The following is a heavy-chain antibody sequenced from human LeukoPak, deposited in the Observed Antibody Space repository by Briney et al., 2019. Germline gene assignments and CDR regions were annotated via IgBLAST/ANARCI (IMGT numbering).Heavy chain of an antibody. Sequence: SETLSLTCTVSGDSISSGGYYWSWIRQYPGKGLECIGYIYYRGSTSYNPSLRSRVTISVDTSNNQFSLKLSSVTAADTAVCYCARASPLGTYGSERLDAFNIWGQGTMVTVSS. CDR2: IYYRGST. V-gene: IGHV4-31*03. CDR1: GDSISSGGYY. D-gene: IGHD3-10*01. CDR3: ARASPLGTYGSERLDAFNI. J-gene: IGHJ3*02.